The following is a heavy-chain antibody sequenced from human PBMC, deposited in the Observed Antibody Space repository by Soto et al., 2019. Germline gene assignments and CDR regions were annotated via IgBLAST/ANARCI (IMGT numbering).Heavy chain of an antibody. CDR3: ARADQAGPPYYYYYGMDV. Sequence: SVKVSCKASGGTFSSYAISWVRQAPGQGLEWMGGIIPIFGTANYAQKFQGRVTITADESTSTAYMELSSLRSEDTAVYYCARADQAGPPYYYYYGMDVWGQGTTVTVSS. J-gene: IGHJ6*02. CDR1: GGTFSSYA. D-gene: IGHD6-19*01. CDR2: IIPIFGTA. V-gene: IGHV1-69*13.